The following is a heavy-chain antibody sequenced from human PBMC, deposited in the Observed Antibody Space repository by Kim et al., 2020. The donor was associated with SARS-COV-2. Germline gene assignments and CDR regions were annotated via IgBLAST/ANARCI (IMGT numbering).Heavy chain of an antibody. J-gene: IGHJ6*02. Sequence: GGSLRLSCADSGFTFSGSAIHWVRQASGKGLEWVGRIKNKAKNSATAYVASVQGRFTISRDDSKNTAFLQMNSLRTEDTAVYYCVRRLGGVGVWGQGTTGTXS. D-gene: IGHD3-16*01. CDR3: VRRLGGVGV. V-gene: IGHV3-73*01. CDR1: GFTFSGSA. CDR2: IKNKAKNSAT.